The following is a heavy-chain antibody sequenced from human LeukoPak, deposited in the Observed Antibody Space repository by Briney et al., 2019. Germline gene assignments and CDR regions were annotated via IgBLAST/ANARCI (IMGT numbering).Heavy chain of an antibody. D-gene: IGHD5-24*01. CDR2: IYYSGST. J-gene: IGHJ4*02. Sequence: SETLSLTCTVSGGSISRYYWSWIRQPPGKGLEWIGYIYYSGSTNYNPSLKSRVTISVDTSKNQFSLKLSSVTAADTAVYYCASQRPGYSHFDYWGQGTLVTVSS. V-gene: IGHV4-59*08. CDR3: ASQRPGYSHFDY. CDR1: GGSISRYY.